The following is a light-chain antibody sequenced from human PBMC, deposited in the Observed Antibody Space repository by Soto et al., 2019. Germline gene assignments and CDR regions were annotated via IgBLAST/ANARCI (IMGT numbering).Light chain of an antibody. Sequence: IQMTQSPSSLSPSVGDRVTITCRASQGISSYLAWYQQKPGKAPILPIYTASSLDSGVPSRFSGSGSGTEFTLTISSLQPDDFATYYCQQYDTYWTFGQGTKVDIK. CDR3: QQYDTYWT. J-gene: IGKJ1*01. V-gene: IGKV1-5*03. CDR2: TAS. CDR1: QGISSY.